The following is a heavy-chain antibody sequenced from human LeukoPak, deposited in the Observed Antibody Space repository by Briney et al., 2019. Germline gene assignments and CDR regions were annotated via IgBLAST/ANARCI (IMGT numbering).Heavy chain of an antibody. D-gene: IGHD2-21*02. CDR2: ISGSGGST. CDR3: AKGVSSDCYRHYDS. Sequence: GGSLRLSCAASGFTFDDYGMSWVRQAPGKGLEWVSAISGSGGSTYYADSVKGRFTISRDNSKNTLYLQMYSLRADDTAVYYCAKGVSSDCYRHYDSWGQGVLVTVAS. CDR1: GFTFDDYG. V-gene: IGHV3-23*01. J-gene: IGHJ4*02.